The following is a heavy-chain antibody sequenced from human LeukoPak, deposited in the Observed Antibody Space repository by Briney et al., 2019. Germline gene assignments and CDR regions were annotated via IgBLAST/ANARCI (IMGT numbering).Heavy chain of an antibody. CDR3: ARVLRFLEWLLFDY. D-gene: IGHD3-3*01. Sequence: SGGSLRLSCAASGFTFSGYWMSWVRQAPGKGLEWVANIKQDGSEKYYVDSVKGRFTISRDNAKNSLYLQMNSLRAEDTAVYYCARVLRFLEWLLFDYWGQGTLVTVSS. CDR1: GFTFSGYW. J-gene: IGHJ4*02. V-gene: IGHV3-7*01. CDR2: IKQDGSEK.